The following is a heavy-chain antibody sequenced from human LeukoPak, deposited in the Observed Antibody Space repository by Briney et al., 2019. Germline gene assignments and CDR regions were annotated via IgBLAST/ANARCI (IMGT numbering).Heavy chain of an antibody. CDR3: ARVRMVRQGDYYYYYMDV. CDR1: GGTFSSYA. J-gene: IGHJ6*03. D-gene: IGHD3-10*01. Sequence: GASVKVSCKASGGTFSSYAISWVRQAPGQGLEWMGGIIPIFGTANYAQKFQGRVTITADESTSTAYMELSSLRSEDTAVYYCARVRMVRQGDYYYYYMDVWGKGTTVTVSS. V-gene: IGHV1-69*13. CDR2: IIPIFGTA.